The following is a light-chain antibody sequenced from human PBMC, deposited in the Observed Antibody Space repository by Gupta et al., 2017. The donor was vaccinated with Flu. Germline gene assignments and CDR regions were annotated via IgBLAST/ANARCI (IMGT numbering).Light chain of an antibody. CDR2: ATS. CDR3: QQSDTSPWT. Sequence: DIHVTQSPSSLSASVGDRVTITCRTSQCIIKYFNWYQQKPGKAPQLLIYATSNMQSGVPSRFSGSGSGTDFTLTITRLQPEDFATYYCQQSDTSPWTFGRGTKVEIK. J-gene: IGKJ1*01. V-gene: IGKV1-39*01. CDR1: QCIIKY.